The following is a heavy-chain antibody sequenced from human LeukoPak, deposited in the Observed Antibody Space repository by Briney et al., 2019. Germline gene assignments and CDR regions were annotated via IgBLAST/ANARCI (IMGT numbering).Heavy chain of an antibody. D-gene: IGHD3-22*01. CDR1: GGSISSGGYY. J-gene: IGHJ4*02. V-gene: IGHV4-31*03. CDR3: ARVPFVYYYDSSGYGGGFDY. CDR2: MYYSGST. Sequence: SQTLSLTCTVSGGSISSGGYYWSWIRQHPGKGLEWIGYMYYSGSTYYNPSLKSRVTISVDTSKNQFSLKLSSVTAADTAVYYCARVPFVYYYDSSGYGGGFDYWGQGTLVTVSS.